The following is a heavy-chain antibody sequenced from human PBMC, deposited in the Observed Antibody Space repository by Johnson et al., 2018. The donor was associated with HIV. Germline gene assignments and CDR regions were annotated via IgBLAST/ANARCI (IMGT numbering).Heavy chain of an antibody. Sequence: MLLVESGGGVVRPGGSLRLSCAASGFTFDDYGMNWVRQAPGKGLEWVSGINWNGDSTGYADSVKGRFTISRDNAKNSLYLQMNSLRAEDTALYYCARDIFYTGTAFDIWGQGTMVTVSS. CDR2: INWNGDST. V-gene: IGHV3-20*04. CDR3: ARDIFYTGTAFDI. CDR1: GFTFDDYG. J-gene: IGHJ3*02.